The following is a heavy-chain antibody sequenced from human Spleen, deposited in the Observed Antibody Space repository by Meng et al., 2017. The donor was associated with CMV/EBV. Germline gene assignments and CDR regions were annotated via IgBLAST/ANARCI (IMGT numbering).Heavy chain of an antibody. CDR2: INCYNGNT. D-gene: IGHD3/OR15-3a*01. CDR1: GYTFTRYG. Sequence: ASVKVSCKASGYTFTRYGISWVRQAPGQGLEWMGWINCYNGNTNYAQNLQGRVTMTTDTSTKIAYMELSSLRFEDTAVYYCARGGIWWTGYYSNWFDPWGQGTLVTVSS. CDR3: ARGGIWWTGYYSNWFDP. V-gene: IGHV1-18*01. J-gene: IGHJ5*02.